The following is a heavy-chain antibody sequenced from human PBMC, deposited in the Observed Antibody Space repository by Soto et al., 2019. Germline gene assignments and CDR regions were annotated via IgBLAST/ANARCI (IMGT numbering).Heavy chain of an antibody. CDR1: GGTFGNSA. CDR3: ARDKDRPQIGGNYYYGMDV. V-gene: IGHV1-69*05. J-gene: IGHJ6*02. Sequence: QVQLVQSGAEVKKPGSSVTVSCKASGGTFGNSAISWVRQAPGQGLEWMGGIMPIFPTPDYAQKFQGRVTXTXDXXTSTAYMELPSLRSEDTAVYYCARDKDRPQIGGNYYYGMDVWSQGTTVTV. D-gene: IGHD1-26*01. CDR2: IMPIFPTP.